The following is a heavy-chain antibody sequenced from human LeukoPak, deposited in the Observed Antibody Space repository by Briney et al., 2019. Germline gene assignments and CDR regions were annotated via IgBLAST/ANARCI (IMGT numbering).Heavy chain of an antibody. CDR2: ISSNGGST. CDR1: GFTFRSYA. V-gene: IGHV3-64*01. CDR3: ARRPYNYSYYYYMDV. Sequence: GGSLRLSCAASGFTFRSYAMHWVRQAPGKGLEYVSAISSNGGSTYYANSVKGRFTISRGNSKDTLYLQMGSLRAEDMAVYYCARRPYNYSYYYYMDVWGKGTTVTISS. J-gene: IGHJ6*03.